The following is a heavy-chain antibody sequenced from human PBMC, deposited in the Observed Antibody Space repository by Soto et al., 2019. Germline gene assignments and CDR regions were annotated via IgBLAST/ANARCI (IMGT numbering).Heavy chain of an antibody. J-gene: IGHJ5*02. Sequence: EVQLVETGEGLIQPGGSLRLSCAASGFTVGNTYMTWVRQPPGKGLECVSVIYTAGGTNYADSVKGRFIISRDNSKNTLYLQMNSLRAEDTAVYYCARALPVAKGGFDPWGQGTLVTVSS. V-gene: IGHV3-53*02. CDR3: ARALPVAKGGFDP. CDR1: GFTVGNTY. D-gene: IGHD2-2*01. CDR2: IYTAGGT.